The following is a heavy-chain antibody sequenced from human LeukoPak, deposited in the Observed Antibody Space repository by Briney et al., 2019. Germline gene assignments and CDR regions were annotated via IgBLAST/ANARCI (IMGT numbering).Heavy chain of an antibody. CDR3: ITDMILVV. V-gene: IGHV3-7*03. J-gene: IGHJ4*02. CDR1: GFTFSTYW. CDR2: IKQHGSEK. D-gene: IGHD3-22*01. Sequence: PGGSLRLSCAASGFTFSTYWMSWVHQAPGKGLEWVANIKQHGSEKYYVDSVKGRFTISRDSAKNSLYLQMNTLKTEDTAVYYCITDMILVVWGQGTLVTVSS.